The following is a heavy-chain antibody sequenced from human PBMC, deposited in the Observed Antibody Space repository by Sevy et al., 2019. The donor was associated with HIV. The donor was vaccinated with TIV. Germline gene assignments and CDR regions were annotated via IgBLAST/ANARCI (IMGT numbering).Heavy chain of an antibody. Sequence: SETLSLTCTVSGGSISSYYWSWIRQPPGKGLEWIGYIYYSGSTNYNPSLKSRVTISVDTSKSQFSLKLSSVTAADSAVYYCARERQLVLDYWGQGTLVTVSS. V-gene: IGHV4-59*01. J-gene: IGHJ4*02. CDR1: GGSISSYY. D-gene: IGHD6-13*01. CDR3: ARERQLVLDY. CDR2: IYYSGST.